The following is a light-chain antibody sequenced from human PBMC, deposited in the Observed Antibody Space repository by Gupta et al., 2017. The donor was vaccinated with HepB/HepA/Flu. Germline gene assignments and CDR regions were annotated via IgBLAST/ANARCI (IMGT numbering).Light chain of an antibody. V-gene: IGLV10-54*04. CDR2: RNN. J-gene: IGLJ2*01. CDR1: NNNVGNQG. Sequence: QAGLTQPPSVSKGLGQPATLTCTGNNNNVGNQGAAWLQQHQGHPPKSLSYRNNDRPSGISERFSASNSGNTASLTITGLQPEDEADYYCSAWDSSLNVQVFGGGTKLTVL. CDR3: SAWDSSLNVQV.